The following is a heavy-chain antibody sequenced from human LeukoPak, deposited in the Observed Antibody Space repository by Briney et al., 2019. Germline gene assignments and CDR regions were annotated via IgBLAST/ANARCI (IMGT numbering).Heavy chain of an antibody. D-gene: IGHD2-2*01. J-gene: IGHJ4*02. CDR1: GFTFSSYG. CDR3: AKDLALSYQPVDY. CDR2: ISGSGGST. Sequence: GGSLRLSCAASGFTFSSYGMHWVRQAPGKGPEWVSAISGSGGSTYYADSVKGRFTISRDNSKNTLYLQMNSLRAEDTAVYYCAKDLALSYQPVDYWGQGTLVTVSS. V-gene: IGHV3-23*01.